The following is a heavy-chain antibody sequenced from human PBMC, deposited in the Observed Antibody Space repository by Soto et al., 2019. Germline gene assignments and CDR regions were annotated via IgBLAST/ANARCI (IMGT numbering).Heavy chain of an antibody. J-gene: IGHJ6*02. Sequence: PGGSLRLSCAASGFTFSSYDMHWVRQATGKGLEWVSAIGTAGDTYYPGSVKGRFTISRENAKNSLYLQMNSLRAGDTAVYYCARGGQHGSYYYFGMDVWGQGTTVTVSS. V-gene: IGHV3-13*01. CDR1: GFTFSSYD. CDR2: IGTAGDT. CDR3: ARGGQHGSYYYFGMDV. D-gene: IGHD6-13*01.